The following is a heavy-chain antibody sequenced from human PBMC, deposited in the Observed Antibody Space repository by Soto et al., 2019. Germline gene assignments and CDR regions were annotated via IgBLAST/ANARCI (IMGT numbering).Heavy chain of an antibody. CDR3: TTSRYMWLLLDY. CDR1: GFTFSNAW. V-gene: IGHV3-15*01. D-gene: IGHD3-22*01. CDR2: IKSKTDGGTT. J-gene: IGHJ4*02. Sequence: PGGSLRLSCAASGFTFSNAWMSWVRQAPGKGLEWVGRIKSKTDGGTTDYAAPVKGRFTISRDDSKNTLYLQMNSLKTEDTAVYYCTTSRYMWLLLDYWGQGXLVTVSS.